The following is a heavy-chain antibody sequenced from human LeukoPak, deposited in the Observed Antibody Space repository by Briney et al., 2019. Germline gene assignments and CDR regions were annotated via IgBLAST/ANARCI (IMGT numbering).Heavy chain of an antibody. CDR1: GFDLHTYG. V-gene: IGHV3-48*03. Sequence: PGGSVTLSCAASGFDLHTYGMNWVRQAPGKGLEWIADITISGHTKNYADSVKGRFTISRDSARTSLYLQMNSLRVEDTGVYFCARGDPHADLWGQGTLVTVSS. CDR2: ITISGHTK. CDR3: ARGDPHADL. J-gene: IGHJ5*02.